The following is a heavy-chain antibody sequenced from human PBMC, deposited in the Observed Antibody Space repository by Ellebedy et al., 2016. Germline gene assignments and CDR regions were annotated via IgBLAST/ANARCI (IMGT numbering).Heavy chain of an antibody. CDR3: ARDQAGTKYSSSSGMID. Sequence: GGSLRLSCAASGFTFSSYAMSWVRQAPGKGLEWVSAISGSGGSTYYADSVKGRFTISRDNSKNTLYLQMNSLRAEDTAVYYCARDQAGTKYSSSSGMIDWGQGTLVTVSS. D-gene: IGHD6-6*01. CDR2: ISGSGGST. J-gene: IGHJ4*02. CDR1: GFTFSSYA. V-gene: IGHV3-23*01.